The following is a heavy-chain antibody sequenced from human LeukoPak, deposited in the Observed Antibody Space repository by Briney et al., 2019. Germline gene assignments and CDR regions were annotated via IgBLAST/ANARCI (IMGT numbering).Heavy chain of an antibody. V-gene: IGHV3-9*01. J-gene: IGHJ4*02. CDR2: ISWNSGSI. D-gene: IGHD6-13*01. Sequence: GGSLRLSCAASGFTFDDYAMHWVRQAPGKGLEWVSGISWNSGSIGYADSVKGRFTISRDNAKNSLYLQMNSLRAEDTALYYCAKSKFPGIAAAGYDYWGQGTQVTVSS. CDR3: AKSKFPGIAAAGYDY. CDR1: GFTFDDYA.